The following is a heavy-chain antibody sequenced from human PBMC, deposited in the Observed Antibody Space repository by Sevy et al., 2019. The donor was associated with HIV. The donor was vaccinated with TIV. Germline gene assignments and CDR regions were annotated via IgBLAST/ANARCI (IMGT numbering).Heavy chain of an antibody. CDR3: ARDGKAAAGYYYYGMDV. Sequence: GGSLRLSCAASGFTFSDYYMSWIRQAPGKGLEWVSYISSRGSTIYYADSVKGRFTISRDNAKNSLYLQMNSLRAEDTAVYYCARDGKAAAGYYYYGMDVWGQGTTVTVSS. D-gene: IGHD6-13*01. CDR2: ISSRGSTI. J-gene: IGHJ6*02. V-gene: IGHV3-11*01. CDR1: GFTFSDYY.